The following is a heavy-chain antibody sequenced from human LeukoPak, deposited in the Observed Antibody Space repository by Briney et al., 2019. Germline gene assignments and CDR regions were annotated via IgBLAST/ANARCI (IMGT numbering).Heavy chain of an antibody. CDR2: INHSGST. V-gene: IGHV4-34*01. J-gene: IGHJ6*02. CDR3: ARLCGYSSFHPQQYYYYGMDV. CDR1: GGSFSGYY. Sequence: PSETLSLTCAVYGGSFSGYYWSWIRQPPGKGLEWIGEINHSGSTNYNPSLKSRVTISVDTSKNQFSLKLSSVTAADTAVYYCARLCGYSSFHPQQYYYYGMDVWGQGTTVTVSS. D-gene: IGHD6-13*01.